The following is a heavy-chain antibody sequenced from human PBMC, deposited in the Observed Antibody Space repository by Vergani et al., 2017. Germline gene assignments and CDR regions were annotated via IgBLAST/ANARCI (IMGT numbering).Heavy chain of an antibody. D-gene: IGHD6-13*01. CDR1: VFPFGDYA. CDR3: TRDRIAAATD. CDR2: IRSKAYGGTT. V-gene: IGHV3-49*05. Sequence: EVQLVESGGGVVKPGRSLSLSCTASVFPFGDYAMSWFRQAPGKGLEWVGFIRSKAYGGTTEYAASVKGRFTISRDDSKSIAYLQMNSLKTEDTAVYYCTRDRIAAATDWGQGTLVTVSS. J-gene: IGHJ4*02.